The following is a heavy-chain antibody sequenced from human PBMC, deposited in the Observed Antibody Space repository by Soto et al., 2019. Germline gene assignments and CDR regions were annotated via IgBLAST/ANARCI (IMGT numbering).Heavy chain of an antibody. D-gene: IGHD1-1*01. CDR2: INDYGTTI. V-gene: IGHV3-74*01. Sequence: GSLRLSCAASGXNVGSYWMHWVRQAPGKGLVWVSRINDYGTTINYAESVEGRFTISRDDAKSEVYLQMKNLRAEDTAVYYCARGGLEPFDYWGQGALGTVSS. J-gene: IGHJ4*02. CDR3: ARGGLEPFDY. CDR1: GXNVGSYW.